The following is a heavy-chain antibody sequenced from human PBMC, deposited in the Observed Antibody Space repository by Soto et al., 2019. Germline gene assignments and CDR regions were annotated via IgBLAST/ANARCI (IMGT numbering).Heavy chain of an antibody. V-gene: IGHV1-69*13. CDR1: GGTFSSYA. Sequence: SVKVSCKASGGTFSSYAISWVRQAPGQGLEWMGGIIPIFGTANYAQKFQGRVTITADESTSTAYMELSSLRSEDTAVYYCARDPTYYYDSSGYSNWFDPWGQGTLVTVSS. CDR2: IIPIFGTA. CDR3: ARDPTYYYDSSGYSNWFDP. D-gene: IGHD3-22*01. J-gene: IGHJ5*02.